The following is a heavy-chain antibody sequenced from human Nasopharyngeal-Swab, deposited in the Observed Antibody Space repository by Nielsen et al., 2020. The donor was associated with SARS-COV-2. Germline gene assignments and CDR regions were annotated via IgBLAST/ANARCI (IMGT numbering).Heavy chain of an antibody. CDR2: ISSSSSTI. Sequence: GGSLRLSCAASGFTFSSYSMNWVRQAPGKGLEWVSYISSSSSTIYYADSVKGRFTISRDNAKNSLYLQMNSLRDEDTAVYYCARDLSLGQYFDWLGASDPWGQGTLVTVSS. CDR1: GFTFSSYS. J-gene: IGHJ5*02. D-gene: IGHD3-9*01. CDR3: ARDLSLGQYFDWLGASDP. V-gene: IGHV3-48*02.